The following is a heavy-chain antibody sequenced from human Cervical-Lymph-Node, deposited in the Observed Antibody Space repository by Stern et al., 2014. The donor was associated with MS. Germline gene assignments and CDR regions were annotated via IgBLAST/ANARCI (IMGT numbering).Heavy chain of an antibody. CDR3: SRDADGYSLVFGY. V-gene: IGHV4-30-4*01. J-gene: IGHJ4*02. Sequence: QVQLQESGPGLVKPSQTLSLTCAVTGGSISSAEYYWSWIRQSPGKGLEWIGYIHYSGTTYYNTSLKSRVTISVDTSKNQFSLKLRSVTAADTAVYYCSRDADGYSLVFGYWGRGTLVTVSS. CDR2: IHYSGTT. CDR1: GGSISSAEYY. D-gene: IGHD5-24*01.